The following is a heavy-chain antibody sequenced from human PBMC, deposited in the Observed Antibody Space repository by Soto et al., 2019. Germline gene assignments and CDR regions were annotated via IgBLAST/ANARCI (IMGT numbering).Heavy chain of an antibody. D-gene: IGHD1-1*01. Sequence: QVQLQQWGAGLLKPSETLSLTCAVSGGSLSDYYWPWIRQSPGKGLEWIGEIHPSGSTNYNPSLRSRVTISVDTSKNQFSVKLTSLPAADTAVYYCARGRDEYKLGDVWGHGTTVTVSS. CDR2: IHPSGST. V-gene: IGHV4-34*01. CDR1: GGSLSDYY. CDR3: ARGRDEYKLGDV. J-gene: IGHJ6*02.